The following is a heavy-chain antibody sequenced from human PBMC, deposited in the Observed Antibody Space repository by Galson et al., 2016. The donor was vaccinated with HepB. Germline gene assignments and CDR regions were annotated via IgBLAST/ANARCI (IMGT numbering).Heavy chain of an antibody. V-gene: IGHV1-46*01. J-gene: IGHJ4*02. CDR3: ARDGETYNSGFGN. D-gene: IGHD5-18*01. CDR1: GYTFTSYY. Sequence: SVKVSCKASGYTFTSYYMHWVRQAPGQGLEWMGIINPSGGSTSYAQKFQGRLTMTRDTSTSTVYMELGSLQSEDTAVYYCARDGETYNSGFGNWGQGTLVTVSS. CDR2: INPSGGST.